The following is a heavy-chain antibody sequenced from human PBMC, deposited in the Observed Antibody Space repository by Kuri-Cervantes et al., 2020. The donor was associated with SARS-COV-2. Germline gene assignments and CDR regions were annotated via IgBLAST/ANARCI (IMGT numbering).Heavy chain of an antibody. Sequence: ASVKDTCKVSGHTLTELSMHWVRQAPGKGLEWMGGFDPEDGETIYAQKFQGRVTMTEDTSTDTTYMELSSLRSEDTAVYYCATVAAALRRHPVDYGGQGTLVTVSS. CDR1: GHTLTELS. CDR3: ATVAAALRRHPVDY. V-gene: IGHV1-24*01. CDR2: FDPEDGET. J-gene: IGHJ4*02. D-gene: IGHD6-13*01.